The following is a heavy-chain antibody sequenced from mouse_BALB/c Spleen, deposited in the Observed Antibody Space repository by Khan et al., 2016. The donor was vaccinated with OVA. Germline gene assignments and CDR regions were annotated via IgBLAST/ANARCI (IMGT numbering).Heavy chain of an antibody. V-gene: IGHV3-2*02. Sequence: SGPGLVKPSQSLSLTCTVTGYSITSDYAWNWIRQFPGNKLEWMGYISYSGNTKYNPSLKSRISITRDTSKNQFFLQLNYVTTEDTATYDCARIDGGDFDYWGQGTTVTVSS. D-gene: IGHD2-3*01. CDR1: GYSITSDYA. CDR3: ARIDGGDFDY. CDR2: ISYSGNT. J-gene: IGHJ2*01.